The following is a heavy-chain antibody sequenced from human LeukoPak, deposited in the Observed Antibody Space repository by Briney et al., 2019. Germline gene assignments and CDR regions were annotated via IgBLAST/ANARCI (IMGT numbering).Heavy chain of an antibody. CDR2: IKSDGSST. J-gene: IGHJ4*02. CDR1: GLTFRDHW. V-gene: IGHV3-74*01. Sequence: GGSLRLSCAASGLTFRDHWMHWVRQAPGKGLVWVSRIKSDGSSTDYADSVKGRFTISRDKAKNTLYLQMNSLRAEDTAVYYCASDDSSSYYSAGIDYWGQGTLVTVSS. CDR3: ASDDSSSYYSAGIDY. D-gene: IGHD3-22*01.